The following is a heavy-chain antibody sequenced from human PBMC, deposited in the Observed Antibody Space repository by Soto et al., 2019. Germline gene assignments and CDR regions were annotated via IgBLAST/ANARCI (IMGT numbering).Heavy chain of an antibody. CDR3: AKSGSGDYYGMDV. Sequence: QVQLVESGGGVVQPGRSLRLSCAASGFTFSSYGMHWVRQAPGKVLEWVAVISYEGSNKYYADSVKGRFTISRDNSKNTLYLQMNSLRAEDTAVYYCAKSGSGDYYGMDVWGQGTTVTVSS. V-gene: IGHV3-30*18. CDR2: ISYEGSNK. D-gene: IGHD3-10*01. CDR1: GFTFSSYG. J-gene: IGHJ6*02.